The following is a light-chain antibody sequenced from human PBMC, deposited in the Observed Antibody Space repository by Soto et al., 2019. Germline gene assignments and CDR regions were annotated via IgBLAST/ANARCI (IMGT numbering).Light chain of an antibody. CDR3: QKDPSAAAA. CDR2: SAS. J-gene: IGKJ1*01. V-gene: IGKV1-27*01. CDR1: QSISSW. Sequence: CVASQSISSWLAWYQQKPGKAPKLLIYSASTLQSGVPSRFSGSGSGTDFTLTISRPQPEYFATYHCQKDPSAAAALGRGTKVDIK.